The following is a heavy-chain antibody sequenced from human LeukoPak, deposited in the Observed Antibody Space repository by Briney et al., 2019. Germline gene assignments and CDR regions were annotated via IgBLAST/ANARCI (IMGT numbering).Heavy chain of an antibody. CDR3: ARGKVNIVVVVAATLRNWSDP. Sequence: SETLSLTCAVYGGSFSGYYWSWIRQPPGKGLEWIGEINHSGSTNYNPSLKSRVTISVDTPKNQFSLKLSSVTAADTAVYYCARGKVNIVVVVAATLRNWSDPWGQGTLVTVSS. CDR1: GGSFSGYY. D-gene: IGHD2-15*01. V-gene: IGHV4-34*01. CDR2: INHSGST. J-gene: IGHJ5*02.